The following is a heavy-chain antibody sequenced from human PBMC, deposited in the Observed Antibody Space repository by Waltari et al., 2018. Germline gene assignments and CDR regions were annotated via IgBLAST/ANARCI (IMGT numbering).Heavy chain of an antibody. J-gene: IGHJ4*02. D-gene: IGHD6-19*01. CDR1: GCKFRNYW. V-gene: IGHV3-7*01. Sequence: VQLVESGGGAVQPGGSLRLCCAASGCKFRNYWMSWVGQAPGKGLWWVAIIKQDGSGPYYVDSVKDRFSISRDNAKNSLFLEVNSLGVEDTAVYYCAISGISGGCTSGCYRFWGQGTLVTVSS. CDR2: IKQDGSGP. CDR3: AISGISGGCTSGCYRF.